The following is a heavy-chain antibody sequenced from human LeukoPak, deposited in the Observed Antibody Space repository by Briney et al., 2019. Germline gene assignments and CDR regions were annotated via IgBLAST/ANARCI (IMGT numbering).Heavy chain of an antibody. CDR2: IYLGDSDT. V-gene: IGHV5-51*01. Sequence: GESLQISCQGSEYSFSTYWIGWVRQMPGKGLEWMGIIYLGDSDTRYSPSFQGQVTISADKSINTAYLQWSSLKASDTAIFYCARHLSKVGATQSAFDYWGQGTLVTVSS. CDR3: ARHLSKVGATQSAFDY. D-gene: IGHD1-26*01. CDR1: EYSFSTYW. J-gene: IGHJ4*02.